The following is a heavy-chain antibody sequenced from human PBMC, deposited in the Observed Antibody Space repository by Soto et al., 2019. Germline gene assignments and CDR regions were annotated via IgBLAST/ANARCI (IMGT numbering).Heavy chain of an antibody. J-gene: IGHJ6*02. D-gene: IGHD3-9*01. V-gene: IGHV4-4*02. CDR2: IYHSGST. CDR3: ASVPGDDILTGYYSSYYYGMDV. Sequence: QVQLQESGPGLVKPSGTLSLTCAVSGGSISSSNWWSWVRQPPGKGLEWIGEIYHSGSTNYNPSLQSHVTLSVDNSKNKFALTLSSVTAADTAVYYCASVPGDDILTGYYSSYYYGMDVWGQGTTVTVSS. CDR1: GGSISSSNW.